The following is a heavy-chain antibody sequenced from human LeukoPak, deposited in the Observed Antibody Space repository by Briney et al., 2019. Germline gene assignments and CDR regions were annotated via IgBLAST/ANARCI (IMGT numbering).Heavy chain of an antibody. V-gene: IGHV4-30-4*08. CDR1: GGSIISSAYY. Sequence: PSETLSLTCTVSGGSIISSAYYWSWIRQPPGKGLEWIGYIYYSGSTYYNPSLKSRVTISLDTSKNQFSLKLSSVTAAVTAVYYCVRTEVSSGSEDYWGQGTLVTVSS. D-gene: IGHD6-19*01. J-gene: IGHJ4*02. CDR3: VRTEVSSGSEDY. CDR2: IYYSGST.